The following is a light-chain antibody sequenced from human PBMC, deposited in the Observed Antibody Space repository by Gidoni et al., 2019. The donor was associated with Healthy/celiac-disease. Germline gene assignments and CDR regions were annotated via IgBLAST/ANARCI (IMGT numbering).Light chain of an antibody. CDR1: KLGDKY. CDR3: QAWDSSTVV. V-gene: IGLV3-1*01. Sequence: SYALTPPPSVSVSPGQTATITCPGDKLGDKYACWYQQKPGQSPVLVIYQDSKRPSGIPERFSGSNSGNTATLTISGTQAMDEADYYCQAWDSSTVVFGEGTKLTVL. CDR2: QDS. J-gene: IGLJ2*01.